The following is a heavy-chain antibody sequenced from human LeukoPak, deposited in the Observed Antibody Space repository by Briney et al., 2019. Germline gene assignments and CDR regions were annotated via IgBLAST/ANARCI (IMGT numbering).Heavy chain of an antibody. D-gene: IGHD3-22*01. J-gene: IGHJ4*02. CDR2: ISTSDRTT. Sequence: GGSLRLSCAASGFILSDYYMSWIRQAPGKGLEWVAYISTSDRTTYYADSVKGRFTISRDNAKNSLYLQMNSLRAEDTAVYYCARESYSSGYYYDYWGQGTLVTVSS. CDR1: GFILSDYY. V-gene: IGHV3-11*04. CDR3: ARESYSSGYYYDY.